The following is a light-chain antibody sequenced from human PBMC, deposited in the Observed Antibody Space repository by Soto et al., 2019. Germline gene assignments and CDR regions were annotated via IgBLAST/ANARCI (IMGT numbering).Light chain of an antibody. V-gene: IGLV2-14*01. Sequence: QSVLTQPASRSGSPGQSITISCTGTSSDIGAYDYVSWYQQHPGKAPKLMIYEVSNRPSGVSNRFSGSKSGNTASLTISGLQAEDEADYYCSSYTSSSTYVFGTGTKVTVL. CDR3: SSYTSSSTYV. CDR2: EVS. CDR1: SSDIGAYDY. J-gene: IGLJ1*01.